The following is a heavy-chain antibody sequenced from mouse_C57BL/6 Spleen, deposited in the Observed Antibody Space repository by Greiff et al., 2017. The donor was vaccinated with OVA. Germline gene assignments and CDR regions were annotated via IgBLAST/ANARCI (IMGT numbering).Heavy chain of an antibody. CDR2: ISSGSSTI. D-gene: IGHD1-1*01. Sequence: EVKLVESGGGLVKPGGSLKLSCAASGFTFSDYGMHWVRQAPEKGLEWVAYISSGSSTIYYADTVKGRFTISRDNAKNTLFLQMTSLRSEDSSMYYCAREATTVVGYFDVWGTGTTVTVSS. CDR3: AREATTVVGYFDV. V-gene: IGHV5-17*01. J-gene: IGHJ1*03. CDR1: GFTFSDYG.